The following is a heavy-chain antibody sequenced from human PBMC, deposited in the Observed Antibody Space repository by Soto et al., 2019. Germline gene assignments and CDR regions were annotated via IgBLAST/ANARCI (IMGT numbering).Heavy chain of an antibody. Sequence: GGSLRLSCAASGFTFSSYGMHWVRQAPGKGLEWVAVISYDGSNKYYADSVKGRFTISRDNSKNTLYLQMNSLRAEDTAVYYCAKEDYGSGSYYSTYYYYGMDVWGQGTTVTVSS. CDR1: GFTFSSYG. J-gene: IGHJ6*02. CDR3: AKEDYGSGSYYSTYYYYGMDV. CDR2: ISYDGSNK. D-gene: IGHD3-10*01. V-gene: IGHV3-30*18.